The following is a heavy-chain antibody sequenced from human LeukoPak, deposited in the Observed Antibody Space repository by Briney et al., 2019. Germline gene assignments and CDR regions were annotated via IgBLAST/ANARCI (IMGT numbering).Heavy chain of an antibody. Sequence: GGSLRLSCAASGFTFSSYSMHWVRQAPGKGLEWVSSMSSSSYIYYADSVKGRFTISRDNAKNPLYLQMNSLRAEDTAVYYCARSRTTYYYDSSGYYSFDYWGQGTLVTVSS. CDR1: GFTFSSYS. V-gene: IGHV3-21*01. J-gene: IGHJ4*02. CDR3: ARSRTTYYYDSSGYYSFDY. CDR2: MSSSSYI. D-gene: IGHD3-22*01.